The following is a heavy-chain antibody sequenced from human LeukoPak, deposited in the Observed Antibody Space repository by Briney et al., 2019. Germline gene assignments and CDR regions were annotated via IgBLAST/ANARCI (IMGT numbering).Heavy chain of an antibody. CDR2: ISGSGGST. Sequence: QPGGSLRLCCAASGFTFSSYAMSWVRQAPGKGLEWVSAISGSGGSTYYADSVKGRFTISRDNSKNTLYLQMNSLRAEDTAVYYCAKDPYSGTFSHYDYWGQGTLVTVSS. D-gene: IGHD1-7*01. J-gene: IGHJ4*02. CDR3: AKDPYSGTFSHYDY. V-gene: IGHV3-23*01. CDR1: GFTFSSYA.